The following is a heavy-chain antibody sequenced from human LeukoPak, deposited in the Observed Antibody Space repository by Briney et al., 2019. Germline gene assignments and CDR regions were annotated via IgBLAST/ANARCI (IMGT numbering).Heavy chain of an antibody. V-gene: IGHV3-48*03. Sequence: PGGSLRLSCTASGFTFSSHEMNWVRQAPGKGLEWVSYISSDSSTIKYADSVKGRFTISRDNAKNSLYLQMNSLRAEDTALYCCARDPGGSGWYLFDNWGQGTLVTVSS. J-gene: IGHJ4*02. CDR1: GFTFSSHE. CDR2: ISSDSSTI. CDR3: ARDPGGSGWYLFDN. D-gene: IGHD6-19*01.